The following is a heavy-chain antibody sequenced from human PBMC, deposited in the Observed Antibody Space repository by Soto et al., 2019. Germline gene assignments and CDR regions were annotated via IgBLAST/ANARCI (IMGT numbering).Heavy chain of an antibody. CDR1: GFSLSTSEVG. Sequence: SGPTLVNPTQTLTLTCTFSGFSLSTSEVGVGWIRQPPGKALELLGIIYWDDDKRYSPLLNERLSITKDTSKNQVVLTMTNMDSVDTGTYYGARLTDLYIMFDFWGQGTQVTVS. V-gene: IGHV2-5*02. CDR3: ARLTDLYIMFDF. J-gene: IGHJ4*02. D-gene: IGHD3-16*01. CDR2: IYWDDDK.